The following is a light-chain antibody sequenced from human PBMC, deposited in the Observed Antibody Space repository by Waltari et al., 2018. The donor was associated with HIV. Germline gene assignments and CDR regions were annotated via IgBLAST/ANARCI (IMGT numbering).Light chain of an antibody. CDR3: AAWDDSLNGYV. V-gene: IGLV1-44*01. CDR1: SSNIGSNT. J-gene: IGLJ1*01. CDR2: SNN. Sequence: QSVVTQPPSASGTPGQRVTISCSGSSSNIGSNTVNWYQQLPGTAPKLLIYSNNQRPSGVPDRFSGSKSGTSASLAISGLQSEDEADYLCAAWDDSLNGYVFGTGTKVTVL.